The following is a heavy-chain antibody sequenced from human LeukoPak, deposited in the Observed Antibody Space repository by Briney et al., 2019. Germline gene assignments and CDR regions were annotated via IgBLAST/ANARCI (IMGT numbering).Heavy chain of an antibody. J-gene: IGHJ4*02. D-gene: IGHD3-22*01. Sequence: GGSLRLSCAASGFTFSSYAMSWARQAPGKGLEWVSAISGSGGSTYYADSVKGRFTISRDNSKNTLYLQMNSLRAEDTAVYYCASRLYYYDSSGYNYWGQGTLVTVSS. CDR3: ASRLYYYDSSGYNY. CDR1: GFTFSSYA. V-gene: IGHV3-23*01. CDR2: ISGSGGST.